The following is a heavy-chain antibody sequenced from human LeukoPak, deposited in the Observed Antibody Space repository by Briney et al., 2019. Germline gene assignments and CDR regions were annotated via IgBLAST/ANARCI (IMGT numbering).Heavy chain of an antibody. CDR2: INPNSGGT. Sequence: ASVKVSCKASGYTFTGYYMHWVRQAPGQGLEWMGWINPNSGGTNYAQKFQGRVTMTRDTSISTAYMELSRLRSDDTAVYYCARGRRYCSSTSCYQRPDWFDPWGQGTLVTVSS. V-gene: IGHV1-2*02. J-gene: IGHJ5*02. D-gene: IGHD2-2*01. CDR3: ARGRRYCSSTSCYQRPDWFDP. CDR1: GYTFTGYY.